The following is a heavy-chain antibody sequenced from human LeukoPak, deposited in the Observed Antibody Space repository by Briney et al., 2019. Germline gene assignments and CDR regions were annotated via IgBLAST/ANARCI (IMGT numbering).Heavy chain of an antibody. J-gene: IGHJ4*02. Sequence: KPSETLSLTCAVYGGSFSGYYWSWIRQPPGKGPEWIGEINHSGSTNYNPSLKSRVTISVDTSKNQFSLKLSSVTAADTAVYYCARGGWIQLWPTTYYFDYWGQGTLVTVSS. CDR2: INHSGST. CDR3: ARGGWIQLWPTTYYFDY. V-gene: IGHV4-34*01. D-gene: IGHD5-18*01. CDR1: GGSFSGYY.